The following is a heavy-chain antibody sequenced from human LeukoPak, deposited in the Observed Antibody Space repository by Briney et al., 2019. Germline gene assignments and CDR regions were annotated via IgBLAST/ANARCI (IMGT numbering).Heavy chain of an antibody. D-gene: IGHD3-3*01. V-gene: IGHV4-34*01. CDR2: INHSGST. CDR1: GGSFSGYY. Sequence: LETLSLTCAVYGGSFSGYYWSWIRQPPGKGLEWIGEINHSGSTNYNPSLKSRVTISVDTSKNQFSLKLSSVTAADTAVYYCARTDPYFDFWSGYYTAHSFDYWGQGTLVTVSS. J-gene: IGHJ4*02. CDR3: ARTDPYFDFWSGYYTAHSFDY.